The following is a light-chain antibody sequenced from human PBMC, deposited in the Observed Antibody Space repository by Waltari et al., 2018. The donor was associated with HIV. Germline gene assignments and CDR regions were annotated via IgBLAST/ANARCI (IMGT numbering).Light chain of an antibody. Sequence: QSALTQPASVSGFPGQSITISCTGSTSDVASYNYVPWYQQHPGKAPKLLIYDVSKRPSGVSNRFSGSKSGNTASLTISGLQAEDEADYYCCSYAGSNTYLFGTGTEVTVL. J-gene: IGLJ1*01. CDR1: TSDVASYNY. V-gene: IGLV2-23*02. CDR2: DVS. CDR3: CSYAGSNTYL.